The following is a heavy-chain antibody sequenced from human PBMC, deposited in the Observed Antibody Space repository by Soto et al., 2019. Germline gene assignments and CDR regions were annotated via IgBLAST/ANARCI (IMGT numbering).Heavy chain of an antibody. Sequence: LKVSSKASGYNFTSYGISRVRQAPGQGLEWMGWISAYNGNTNYAQKLQGRVTMTTDTSTSTAYMELRSLRSDDTAVYYCARVKGSGYHNWFDPWGQGTLVTVSS. J-gene: IGHJ5*02. CDR2: ISAYNGNT. CDR1: GYNFTSYG. V-gene: IGHV1-18*01. CDR3: ARVKGSGYHNWFDP. D-gene: IGHD3-22*01.